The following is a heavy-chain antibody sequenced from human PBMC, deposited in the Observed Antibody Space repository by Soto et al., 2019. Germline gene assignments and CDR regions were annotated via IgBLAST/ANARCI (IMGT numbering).Heavy chain of an antibody. CDR1: GYTFTSYG. V-gene: IGHV1-18*01. Sequence: ASVKVSCKASGYTFTSYGISWVRQAPGQGLEWMGWISAYNGNTNYAQKLQGRVTMTTDTSTGTAYMELRSLRSDDTAVYYCARATYYYDSSGYFSPRCYYYGMDVWGQGTTVTVSS. CDR2: ISAYNGNT. D-gene: IGHD3-22*01. J-gene: IGHJ6*02. CDR3: ARATYYYDSSGYFSPRCYYYGMDV.